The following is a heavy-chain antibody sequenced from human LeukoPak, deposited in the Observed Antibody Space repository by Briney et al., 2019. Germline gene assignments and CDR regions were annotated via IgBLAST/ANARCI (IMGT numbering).Heavy chain of an antibody. V-gene: IGHV3-53*01. CDR3: ARVVAGTHFDY. J-gene: IGHJ4*02. Sequence: GGSRRLSGEASGFTVSSNYMSGVRQAPGKGLEWVSAIFTGGSTYYADSVKGRFTISRDNSKNTLYLQMNTLRADDTAVYYCARVVAGTHFDYWGQGTLVTVSS. CDR1: GFTVSSNY. CDR2: IFTGGST. D-gene: IGHD6-19*01.